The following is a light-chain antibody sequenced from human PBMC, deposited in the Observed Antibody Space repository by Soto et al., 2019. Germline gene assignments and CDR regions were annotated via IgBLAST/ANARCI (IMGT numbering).Light chain of an antibody. CDR2: LGS. CDR3: LQTLRTPRT. CDR1: QNLLYSNGYIY. Sequence: DVVMTQSPLSLPVTPGESASISCTSSQNLLYSNGYIYLDWYLKKPGQSPQLLIYLGSNRASGVXDXXSGSGSGTEFTLTISRVEAEDFVDYYCLQTLRTPRTFGGGTKVQLK. J-gene: IGKJ4*01. V-gene: IGKV2-28*01.